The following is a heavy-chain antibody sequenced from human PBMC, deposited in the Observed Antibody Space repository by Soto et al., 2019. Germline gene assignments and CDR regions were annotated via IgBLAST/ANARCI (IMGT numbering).Heavy chain of an antibody. Sequence: PGGSLRLSCVASEFTLSTYAMNWVRQAPGKGLEWVSYISRSATAIYYADSVKGRFTISRDNSKNSLYLQMNSLRDDDTAVYYCARDPEHSTPSYYAMDVWGQGTTVTVSS. D-gene: IGHD2-15*01. CDR3: ARDPEHSTPSYYAMDV. CDR1: EFTLSTYA. V-gene: IGHV3-48*02. J-gene: IGHJ6*02. CDR2: ISRSATAI.